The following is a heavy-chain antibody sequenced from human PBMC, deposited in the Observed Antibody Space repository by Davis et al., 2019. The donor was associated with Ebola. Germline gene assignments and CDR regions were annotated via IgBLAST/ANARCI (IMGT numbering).Heavy chain of an antibody. J-gene: IGHJ4*02. Sequence: SETLSLTCTVSGDSISSSHYYWGWIRQSPGKGLEWIGTVYYNGRTYYNASFESRVTISVDMSQSQFSLKLTSVTAADTAVYYCAKHRDWNFDYWGQGALVTVSS. CDR1: GDSISSSHYY. D-gene: IGHD3/OR15-3a*01. CDR3: AKHRDWNFDY. CDR2: VYYNGRT. V-gene: IGHV4-39*01.